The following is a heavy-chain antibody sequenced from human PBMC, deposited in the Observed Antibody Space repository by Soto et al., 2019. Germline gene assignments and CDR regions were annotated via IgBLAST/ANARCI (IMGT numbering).Heavy chain of an antibody. D-gene: IGHD3-16*01. CDR2: INPNSGGT. CDR3: ATNVLPWGDYYFGMDV. J-gene: IGHJ6*02. CDR1: GYALTGYY. Sequence: ASVKVSCKASGYALTGYYMHWVRQAPGQGLEWMGWINPNSGGTNYAQKFQGWVTMTRDTSISTAYMELSRLRSDDTAVYYCATNVLPWGDYYFGMDVWGQGTTVTVSS. V-gene: IGHV1-2*04.